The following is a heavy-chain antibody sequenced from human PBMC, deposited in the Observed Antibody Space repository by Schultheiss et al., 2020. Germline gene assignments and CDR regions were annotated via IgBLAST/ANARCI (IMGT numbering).Heavy chain of an antibody. J-gene: IGHJ4*02. Sequence: SGPTLVKPTQTLTLTCTFSGFSLSPNAVAVGWIRQPPGKALEWLAHIFSNDEKSYSTSLKSRLTISKDTSKSQVVLTMTNMDPVDTATYYCARAYDFWSGFDYWGQGTLVTVSS. D-gene: IGHD3-3*01. CDR2: IFSNDEK. CDR1: GFSLSPNAVA. V-gene: IGHV2-26*01. CDR3: ARAYDFWSGFDY.